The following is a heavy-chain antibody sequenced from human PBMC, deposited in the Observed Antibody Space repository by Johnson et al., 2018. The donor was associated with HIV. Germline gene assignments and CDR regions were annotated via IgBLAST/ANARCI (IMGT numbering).Heavy chain of an antibody. J-gene: IGHJ3*02. CDR2: IQEEGSAN. Sequence: EQLVESGGGLVQPGGSLRLSCAASGFTVTNKYMSWVRQAPGKGLEWAAHIQEEGSANYDVDSLKGRFTISRDNANNSLYLQMNSLKSEDTAVYYCATGASSTWSLGALDIWGQGTMVTVSS. D-gene: IGHD6-13*01. CDR1: GFTVTNKY. V-gene: IGHV3-7*03. CDR3: ATGASSTWSLGALDI.